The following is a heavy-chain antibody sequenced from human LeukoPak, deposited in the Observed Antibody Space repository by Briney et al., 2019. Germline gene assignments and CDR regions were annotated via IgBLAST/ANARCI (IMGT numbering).Heavy chain of an antibody. CDR3: ARDGGFGFLAAFDI. CDR1: GFTFSSYS. J-gene: IGHJ3*02. D-gene: IGHD3-10*01. Sequence: GGSLRLSCAASGFTFSSYSMNWVRQAPGMGLEWISYISGSGSVSYYEDSVKGRFTISRDNAKNSLYLQMNSLRDEDTALYYCARDGGFGFLAAFDIWGQGTMVTVSS. V-gene: IGHV3-48*02. CDR2: ISGSGSVS.